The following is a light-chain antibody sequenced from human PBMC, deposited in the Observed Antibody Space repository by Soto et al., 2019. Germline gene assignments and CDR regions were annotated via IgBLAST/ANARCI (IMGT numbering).Light chain of an antibody. V-gene: IGLV2-8*01. CDR1: SSDVGGYNY. CDR3: SSYVGTNSYV. Sequence: SALTQPPSASGSPGQSVTISCTGTSSDVGGYNYVSWYQHHPGKAPKLIIYEVYKRPSGVPDRFSGSKSGNTAALTVSGLQAEDEADYYCSSYVGTNSYVFGTGT. J-gene: IGLJ1*01. CDR2: EVY.